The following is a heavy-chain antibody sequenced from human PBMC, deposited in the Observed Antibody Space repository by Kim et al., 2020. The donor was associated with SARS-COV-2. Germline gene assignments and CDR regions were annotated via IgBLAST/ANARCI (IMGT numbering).Heavy chain of an antibody. CDR2: IDHRGSA. CDR3: STTLGY. V-gene: IGHV4-34*01. J-gene: IGHJ4*02. CDR1: GASFSDYY. Sequence: SETLSLTCAVYGASFSDYYWNWIRQVPGKGLEWIGEIDHRGSANYSPSLKSRVTISIDTSNNQFSLRLSSMTAADTALYYCSTTLGYWGQGTLVTVSS.